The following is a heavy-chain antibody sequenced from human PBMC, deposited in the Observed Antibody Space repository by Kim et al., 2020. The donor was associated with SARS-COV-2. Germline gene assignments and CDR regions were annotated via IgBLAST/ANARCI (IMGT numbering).Heavy chain of an antibody. CDR3: ARDLPIRQWELPSAGLDY. V-gene: IGHV1-3*01. CDR2: INAGNGNT. D-gene: IGHD1-26*01. J-gene: IGHJ4*02. Sequence: ASVKVSCKASGYTFTSYAMHWVRQAPGQRLEWMGWINAGNGNTKYSQKFQGRVTITRDTSASTAYMELSSLRSEDTAVYYCARDLPIRQWELPSAGLDYWGQGTLVTVSS. CDR1: GYTFTSYA.